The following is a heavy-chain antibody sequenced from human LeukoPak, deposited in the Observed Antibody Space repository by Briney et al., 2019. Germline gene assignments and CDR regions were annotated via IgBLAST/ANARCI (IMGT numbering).Heavy chain of an antibody. CDR3: AKEKEGGSGSYYSLDAFDI. V-gene: IGHV3-30*18. Sequence: GRSLRLSCEVSRFTVSSYVLHWVRQAPGKGLEWVADVSYDEVTQYYIESVKGRFTMSRDNSKNTLYLQMNSLRAEDTAVYYCAKEKEGGSGSYYSLDAFDIWGQGTMVTVSS. J-gene: IGHJ3*02. CDR2: VSYDEVTQ. CDR1: RFTVSSYV. D-gene: IGHD3-10*01.